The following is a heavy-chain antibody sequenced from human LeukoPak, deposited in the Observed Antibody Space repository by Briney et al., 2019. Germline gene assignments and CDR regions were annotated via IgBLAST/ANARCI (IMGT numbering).Heavy chain of an antibody. V-gene: IGHV3-23*01. CDR3: APRVVGSAPFDY. D-gene: IGHD2-15*01. CDR2: ISGSSSST. Sequence: HPGGSLRLSCAASGFTFSTYAMNWVRQAPGKGLEWVSAISGSSSSTYYADSVKGRFTISRDNSKNTLYLQMNNLRAEDTAVYYCAPRVVGSAPFDYWGQGTLVTVSS. J-gene: IGHJ4*02. CDR1: GFTFSTYA.